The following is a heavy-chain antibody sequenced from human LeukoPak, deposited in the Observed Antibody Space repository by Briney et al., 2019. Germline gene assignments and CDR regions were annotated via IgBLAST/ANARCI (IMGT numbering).Heavy chain of an antibody. Sequence: SETLSLTCTVSGASLSNYYWTWIRQPPGKGLEWIGYIYNSGSTNYDPSLKSRVTISMDMSKNQFSLKLTSLTAADTAVYYCARGLELVSTPFDHWGQGTLVTVSS. D-gene: IGHD5/OR15-5a*01. CDR1: GASLSNYY. CDR2: IYNSGST. V-gene: IGHV4-59*01. J-gene: IGHJ4*02. CDR3: ARGLELVSTPFDH.